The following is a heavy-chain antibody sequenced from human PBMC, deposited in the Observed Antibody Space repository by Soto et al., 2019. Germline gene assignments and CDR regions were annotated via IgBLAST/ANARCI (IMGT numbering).Heavy chain of an antibody. CDR2: IIPVSGSA. V-gene: IGHV1-69*01. CDR1: GGAFSSHA. Sequence: QVQLVQSGAELKKPGSSVKVSCEASGGAFSSHAITWVRQARGQGLEWMGGIIPVSGSANYAQRFQGRLTITADPSTNTAYMELSSLRSEDTAVYYCARGSHPPARSGDITRWDVWGQGTTVTFPS. CDR3: ARGSHPPARSGDITRWDV. D-gene: IGHD5-12*01. J-gene: IGHJ6*02.